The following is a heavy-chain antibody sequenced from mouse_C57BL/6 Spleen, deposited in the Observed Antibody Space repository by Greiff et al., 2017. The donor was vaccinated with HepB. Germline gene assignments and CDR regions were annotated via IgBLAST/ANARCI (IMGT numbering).Heavy chain of an antibody. CDR2: ISDGGSYT. V-gene: IGHV5-4*01. Sequence: EVQLVESGGGLVKPGGSLKLSCAASGFTFSSYAMSWVRQTPEKRLEWVATISDGGSYTYYPANVKGRVTISRDNAKNNLYLQMSHLKTEDTAMYYSARQATVVAHYCTMDYWGQGTTVTVSS. CDR1: GFTFSSYA. J-gene: IGHJ4*01. D-gene: IGHD1-1*01. CDR3: ARQATVVAHYCTMDY.